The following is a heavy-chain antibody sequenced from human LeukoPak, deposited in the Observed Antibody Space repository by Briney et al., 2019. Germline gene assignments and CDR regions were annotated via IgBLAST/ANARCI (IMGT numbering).Heavy chain of an antibody. J-gene: IGHJ5*02. CDR2: IYTSGTT. CDR1: GGSISSYY. CDR3: ARRSFDWDWFDP. D-gene: IGHD3-9*01. Sequence: PSETLSLTCTVSGGSISSYYWTWIRQPAGKGLEWIGRIYTSGTTNYNPSLKSRVTISVDTSKNQFSLKLSSVTAADTAVYYCARRSFDWDWFDPWGQGTLVTVSS. V-gene: IGHV4-4*07.